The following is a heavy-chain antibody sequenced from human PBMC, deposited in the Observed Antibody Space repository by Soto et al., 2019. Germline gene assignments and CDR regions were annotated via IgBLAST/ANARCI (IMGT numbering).Heavy chain of an antibody. CDR1: GFTVSSRW. J-gene: IGHJ4*02. CDR3: VRSSGWTGDF. Sequence: EVQLVESGGGLVQPGGSLRLSCVASGFTVSSRWMNWVRHVPGKGLEWVANIKQDGSEIHYVDSVKGRFTISRDTAKNSLYLQMNSLRVEDTAVYHWVRSSGWTGDFWGQGILVTVSS. V-gene: IGHV3-7*04. D-gene: IGHD3-10*01. CDR2: IKQDGSEI.